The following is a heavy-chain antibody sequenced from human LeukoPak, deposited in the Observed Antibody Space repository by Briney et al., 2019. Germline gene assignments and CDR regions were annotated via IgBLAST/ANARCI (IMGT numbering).Heavy chain of an antibody. J-gene: IGHJ3*02. CDR2: IKSKTDGGTT. CDR1: GFIFGDYG. Sequence: GGSLRLSCTASGFIFGDYGMSWFRQAPGKGLEWVGRIKSKTDGGTTDYAAPVKGRFTISRDDSKNTLYLQMNSLKTEDTAVYYCTTDGAFDIWGQGTMVTVSS. CDR3: TTDGAFDI. V-gene: IGHV3-15*01.